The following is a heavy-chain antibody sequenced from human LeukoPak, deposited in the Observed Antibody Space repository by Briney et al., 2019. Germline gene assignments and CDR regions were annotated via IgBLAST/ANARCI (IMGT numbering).Heavy chain of an antibody. CDR3: ARGGSYYGY. Sequence: PEWMGWINPNSGGTNYAQKFQGRVTMTRDTSISTAYMELRSLRSDDTAVYYCARGGSYYGYWGQGTLVTVSS. D-gene: IGHD1-26*01. V-gene: IGHV1-2*02. J-gene: IGHJ4*02. CDR2: INPNSGGT.